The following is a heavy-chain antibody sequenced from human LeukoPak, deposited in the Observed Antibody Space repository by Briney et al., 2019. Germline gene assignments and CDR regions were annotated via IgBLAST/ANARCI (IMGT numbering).Heavy chain of an antibody. CDR1: GFTFSSYS. D-gene: IGHD6-6*01. Sequence: SGGSLRLSCAASGFTFSSYSMNWVRQAPGKGLEWVSYISSSSSTIYYADSVKGRFTISRDNAKNSLYLQMNSLGDEDTAVYYCARAEYSSSSDWFDPWGQGTLVTVSS. J-gene: IGHJ5*02. V-gene: IGHV3-48*02. CDR2: ISSSSSTI. CDR3: ARAEYSSSSDWFDP.